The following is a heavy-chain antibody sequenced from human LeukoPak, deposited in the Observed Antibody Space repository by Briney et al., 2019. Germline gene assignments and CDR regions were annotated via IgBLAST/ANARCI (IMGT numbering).Heavy chain of an antibody. D-gene: IGHD4-23*01. Sequence: GGSLRLACAASGFIFSDYSMNCVRQAPGKGLGWVSYLSGRSSTIYYADSVKGRFTISRDNAKNSLYLQMNSLRAEDTAVYYCARGGPNGGNRHFDYWGQGTLVTVSS. CDR2: LSGRSSTI. CDR3: ARGGPNGGNRHFDY. CDR1: GFIFSDYS. V-gene: IGHV3-48*01. J-gene: IGHJ4*02.